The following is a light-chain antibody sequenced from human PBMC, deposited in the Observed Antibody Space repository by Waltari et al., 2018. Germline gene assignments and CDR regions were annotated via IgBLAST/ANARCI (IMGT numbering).Light chain of an antibody. V-gene: IGLV2-11*01. CDR3: CSYAGRYTSV. Sequence: QSALTQPRSVSGSPGQSVTLSFTGTNSDVGAYNYVSWYPQRPGKAPKLGIYDVDERPSGVPDRFSGSKAGNTASLTISGLQTDDEADYYCCSYAGRYTSVFGGGTKVTVL. CDR1: NSDVGAYNY. J-gene: IGLJ2*01. CDR2: DVD.